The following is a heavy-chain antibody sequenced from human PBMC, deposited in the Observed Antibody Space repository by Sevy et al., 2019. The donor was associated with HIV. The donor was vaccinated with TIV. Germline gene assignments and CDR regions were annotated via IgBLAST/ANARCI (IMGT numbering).Heavy chain of an antibody. CDR2: ISYDGSNK. V-gene: IGHV3-30-3*01. CDR1: GFTFSSYA. J-gene: IGHJ4*01. CDR3: ARGPYSMVRGVIPKYYFDY. Sequence: GGSLRLSCTASGFTFSSYAMHWVRQAPGKGLEWVAVISYDGSNKYYADSVKGRFTISRDNSKNTLYLQMNSLRAEDTAVYYCARGPYSMVRGVIPKYYFDYWGQEPWSPSPQ. D-gene: IGHD3-10*01.